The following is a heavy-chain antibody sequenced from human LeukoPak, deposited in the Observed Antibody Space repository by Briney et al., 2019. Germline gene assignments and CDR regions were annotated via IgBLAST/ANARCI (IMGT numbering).Heavy chain of an antibody. CDR1: GYTFTGYY. CDR2: INPNSGGT. Sequence: ASVKVSCKASGYTFTGYYMHWVRQAPGQGVDWMGWINPNSGGTNYAQKFQDRVTMTRDTSISTAYMELSRLRSDDTAVYYCARVPATVSWFDPWGQGTLVTVSS. V-gene: IGHV1-2*02. J-gene: IGHJ5*02. D-gene: IGHD1-14*01. CDR3: ARVPATVSWFDP.